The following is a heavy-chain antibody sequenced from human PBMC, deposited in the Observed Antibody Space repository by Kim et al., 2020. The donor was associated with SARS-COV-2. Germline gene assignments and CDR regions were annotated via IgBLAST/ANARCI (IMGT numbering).Heavy chain of an antibody. J-gene: IGHJ3*02. CDR3: ARGQGGYSGGSFDI. Sequence: YSPSFQGQVTISADKSISTAYLQWSSLKASDTAIYYCARGQGGYSGGSFDIWGQGTMVTVSS. D-gene: IGHD2-15*01. V-gene: IGHV5-51*01.